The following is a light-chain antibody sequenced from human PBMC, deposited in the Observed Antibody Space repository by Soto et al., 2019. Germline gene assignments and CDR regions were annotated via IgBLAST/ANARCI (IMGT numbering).Light chain of an antibody. CDR2: HAS. V-gene: IGKV3-11*01. CDR1: ESVDIY. Sequence: ETVLTQSPATLSLSPGETATLSCRASESVDIYLAWYQQKPGQAPRLLIYHASSRATGIPARFSGSGSGTDVTLTISSLEPEDSAVYYCQQRRNWPPLTFGGGTRVEIK. J-gene: IGKJ4*01. CDR3: QQRRNWPPLT.